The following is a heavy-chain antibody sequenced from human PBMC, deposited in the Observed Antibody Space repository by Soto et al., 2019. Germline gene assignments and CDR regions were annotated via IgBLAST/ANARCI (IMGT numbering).Heavy chain of an antibody. CDR2: ISANSGGT. J-gene: IGHJ6*02. CDR1: GYTFTSYC. V-gene: IGHV1-2*04. CDR3: ARQNLDYDFWSGHLNNYYYYYGKDV. Sequence: GASVKVSCKASGYTFTSYCISWVRQAPGQGLEWMGWISANSGGTNYAQKFQGWVTMTRDTSISTAYMELSRLRSDDTAVYYCARQNLDYDFWSGHLNNYYYYYGKDVWGQGTTVTVSS. D-gene: IGHD3-3*01.